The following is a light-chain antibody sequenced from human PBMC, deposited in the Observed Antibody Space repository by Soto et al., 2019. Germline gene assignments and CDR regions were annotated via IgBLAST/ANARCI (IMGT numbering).Light chain of an antibody. Sequence: EIVLTQSPGTLSLSPGERATLSCRASQSVSSGYLAWYQQKPGQAPRLLIYGASNRATGIPDRFSGSGSGTDFTLTISRLEPEDVAVYYCQQYGNSPLFGQETKLEIK. CDR2: GAS. CDR3: QQYGNSPL. J-gene: IGKJ2*01. V-gene: IGKV3-20*01. CDR1: QSVSSGY.